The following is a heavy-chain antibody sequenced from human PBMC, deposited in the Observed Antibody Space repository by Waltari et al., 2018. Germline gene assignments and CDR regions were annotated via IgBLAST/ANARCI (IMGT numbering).Heavy chain of an antibody. D-gene: IGHD3-10*01. CDR2: ISYDGSNK. Sequence: QVQLVASGGGVVQPGRSLRLSCAASGFTFSSYALHWVRQAPGKGLEWVAVISYDGSNKYYADSVKGRFTISRDNSKNTLYLQMNSLRAEDTAVYYCARSLWFRSRRGFFFDYWGQGTLVTVSS. CDR3: ARSLWFRSRRGFFFDY. J-gene: IGHJ4*02. V-gene: IGHV3-30-3*01. CDR1: GFTFSSYA.